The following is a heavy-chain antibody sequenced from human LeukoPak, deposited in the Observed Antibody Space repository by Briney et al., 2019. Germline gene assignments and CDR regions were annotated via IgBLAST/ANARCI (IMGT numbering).Heavy chain of an antibody. Sequence: GGSLRLSCASSGFTFSSYAMSWVRQAPGKGLEWVSGISWNSGSIGYADSVKGRFTISRDNAKNSLYLQMNSLRAEDTALYYCAKDRRGDSSSWYYFDYWGQGTLVTVSS. J-gene: IGHJ4*02. V-gene: IGHV3-9*01. CDR3: AKDRRGDSSSWYYFDY. CDR2: ISWNSGSI. D-gene: IGHD6-13*01. CDR1: GFTFSSYA.